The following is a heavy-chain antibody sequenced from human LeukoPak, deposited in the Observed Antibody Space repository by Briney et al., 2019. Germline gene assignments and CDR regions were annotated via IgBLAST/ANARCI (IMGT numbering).Heavy chain of an antibody. V-gene: IGHV4-39*07. J-gene: IGHJ5*02. D-gene: IGHD3-10*01. CDR2: IYYSGST. CDR1: GGSISSSSYY. Sequence: PSETLSLTCTVSGGSISSSSYYWGWIRQPPGKGLEWIGSIYYSGSTYYNPSLKSRVTMSVDTSKNQFSLKLSSVTAADTAVYYCARDHLYGNTMVRGFSVWDNWFDPWGQGALVTVSS. CDR3: ARDHLYGNTMVRGFSVWDNWFDP.